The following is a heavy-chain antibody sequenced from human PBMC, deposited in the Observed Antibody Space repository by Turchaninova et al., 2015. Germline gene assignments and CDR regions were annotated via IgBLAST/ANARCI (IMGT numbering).Heavy chain of an antibody. CDR3: ARDRPKDDGFEI. CDR1: GYTFTALF. Sequence: QAQLVQSGAEVKMPGASVKVSCKASGYTFTALFLHWVRPAPGQGLEWGGRLNPKLGDTNYGRKCQGRVTRTRDTSNTTAYRELTRLSFDDTAVYFCARDRPKDDGFEIWGQGTLVTVSS. J-gene: IGHJ3*02. V-gene: IGHV1-2*02. CDR2: LNPKLGDT.